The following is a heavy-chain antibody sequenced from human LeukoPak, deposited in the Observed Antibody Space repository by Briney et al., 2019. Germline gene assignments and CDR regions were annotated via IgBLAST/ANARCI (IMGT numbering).Heavy chain of an antibody. CDR3: AELGITMIGGV. V-gene: IGHV3-48*04. J-gene: IGHJ6*04. CDR2: ISSSGSTI. D-gene: IGHD3-10*02. Sequence: GGSLRLSCAASGFTFSSYGMHWARQAPGKGLEWVSYISSSGSTIYYADSVKGRFTISRDNAKNSLYLQMNSLRAEGTAVYYCAELGITMIGGVWGKGTTVTISS. CDR1: GFTFSSYG.